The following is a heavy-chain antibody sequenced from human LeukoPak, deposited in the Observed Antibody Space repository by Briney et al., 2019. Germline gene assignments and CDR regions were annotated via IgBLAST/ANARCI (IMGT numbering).Heavy chain of an antibody. CDR2: IYYSGST. CDR1: GGSISSSSYY. Sequence: PLETLSLTCAVSGGSISSSSYYWGWIRQPPGKGLEWIGSIYYSGSTYYNPSLKSRVTISVDTSKNQFSLRLTSVTAADTAFYYCAREEYSSDWYGHDSWGQGTLVTVSS. V-gene: IGHV4-39*07. J-gene: IGHJ4*02. CDR3: AREEYSSDWYGHDS. D-gene: IGHD6-13*01.